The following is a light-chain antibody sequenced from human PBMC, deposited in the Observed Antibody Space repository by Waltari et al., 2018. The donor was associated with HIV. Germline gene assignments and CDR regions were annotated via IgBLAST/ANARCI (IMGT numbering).Light chain of an antibody. CDR2: RNN. V-gene: IGLV1-47*01. CDR1: SSNIGGNY. Sequence: QSVLTQPPSASGTPGQRVTISCSGCSSNIGGNYVYWYQQLPGTAPKLLIYRNNRRPSGVRDRCSGSKCGTSASLAISGLRSEDEAEYYCAAWDDSLSGLVFGGGTKLTVL. J-gene: IGLJ3*02. CDR3: AAWDDSLSGLV.